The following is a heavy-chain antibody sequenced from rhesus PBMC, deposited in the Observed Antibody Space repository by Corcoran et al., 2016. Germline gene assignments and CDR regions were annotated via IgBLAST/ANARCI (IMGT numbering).Heavy chain of an antibody. J-gene: IGHJ4*01. D-gene: IGHD2-33*01. CDR3: ARESGSGYFDY. V-gene: IGHV3-201*01. Sequence: EVQLVESGGGVVQPGGSLRLSCAASGFTFDDYAMHWVRQAPGKGLVWVSVISWSGGSTYYADSVKGQFTISRDNAKNSLYLQMGSLRAEDTALYYCARESGSGYFDYWGQGVLVTVSS. CDR1: GFTFDDYA. CDR2: ISWSGGST.